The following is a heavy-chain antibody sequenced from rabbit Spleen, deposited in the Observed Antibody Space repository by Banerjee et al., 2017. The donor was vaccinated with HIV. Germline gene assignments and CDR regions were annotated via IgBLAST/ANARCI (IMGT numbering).Heavy chain of an antibody. D-gene: IGHD1-1*01. Sequence: QEQLEESGGDLVKPEGSLKLSCKASGFSFSSGYYMCWIRQAPGKGLQWIACINTYTGKPVYATWAKGRFTISRTSSTTVTLQMTSLTAADTATYFCARDLVAVIGWNFNLWGPGTLVTVS. CDR2: INTYTGKP. V-gene: IGHV1S45*01. CDR1: GFSFSSGYY. CDR3: ARDLVAVIGWNFNL. J-gene: IGHJ4*01.